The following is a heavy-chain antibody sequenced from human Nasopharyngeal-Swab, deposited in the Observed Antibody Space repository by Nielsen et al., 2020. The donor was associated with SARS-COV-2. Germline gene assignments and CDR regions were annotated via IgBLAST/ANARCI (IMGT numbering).Heavy chain of an antibody. V-gene: IGHV3-48*03. CDR1: GFTFSSYE. D-gene: IGHD3-22*01. CDR2: ISSSGTTI. Sequence: GGSLRLSCAASGFTFSSYEMNWVPQAPGKGLEWLSYISSSGTTIYYADSVKGRFTIYRDNAKNSLYLQMNSLRAEDTSLYYCARDRSGYYDFDYWGQGTLVTVSS. J-gene: IGHJ4*02. CDR3: ARDRSGYYDFDY.